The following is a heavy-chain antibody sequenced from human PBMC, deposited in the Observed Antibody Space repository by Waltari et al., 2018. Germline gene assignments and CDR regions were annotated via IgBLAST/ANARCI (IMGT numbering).Heavy chain of an antibody. CDR1: GGSISSYY. CDR3: ARDGVTYYDLWSGYYKGGYFDY. V-gene: IGHV4-59*01. Sequence: QVQLQESGPGLVKPSETLSLTCTVSGGSISSYYWSWIRQPPGKGLEWIGYIYYSGSTNYNPSLKSRVTISVDTSKNQFSRKLSSVTAADTAVYYCARDGVTYYDLWSGYYKGGYFDYWGQGTLVTVSS. J-gene: IGHJ4*02. CDR2: IYYSGST. D-gene: IGHD3-3*01.